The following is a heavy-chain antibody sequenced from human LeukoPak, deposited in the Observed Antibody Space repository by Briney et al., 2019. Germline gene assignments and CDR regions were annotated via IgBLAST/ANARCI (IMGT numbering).Heavy chain of an antibody. CDR2: IWYDGSNK. Sequence: LSGGSLRLSCAASGFTFSSYGMHWVRQAPGKGLEWVAVIWYDGSNKYYADSVKGRFTISRDNSKNTLYLQMNSLRAEDTAVYYRARAKDFRSYYFDYWGQGTLVTVSS. CDR3: ARAKDFRSYYFDY. CDR1: GFTFSSYG. V-gene: IGHV3-33*01. J-gene: IGHJ4*02. D-gene: IGHD3-3*01.